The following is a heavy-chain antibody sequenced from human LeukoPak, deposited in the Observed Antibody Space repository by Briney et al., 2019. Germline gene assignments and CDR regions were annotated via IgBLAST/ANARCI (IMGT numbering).Heavy chain of an antibody. Sequence: PGGSLRLSCAASGFTFSSYWMHWVRQAPGKGLVWVSRINSDGSSTSYADSVKGRFTISRDNAKNTLYLQMNSERAEDTAVYYCAREYHSSSWTGGMDVWGQGTTVTVSS. CDR2: INSDGSST. D-gene: IGHD6-13*01. CDR1: GFTFSSYW. V-gene: IGHV3-74*01. CDR3: AREYHSSSWTGGMDV. J-gene: IGHJ6*02.